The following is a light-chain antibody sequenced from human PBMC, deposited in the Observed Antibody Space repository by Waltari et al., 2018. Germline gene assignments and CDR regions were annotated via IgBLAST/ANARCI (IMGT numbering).Light chain of an antibody. CDR3: QQYYSTPLT. V-gene: IGKV4-1*01. J-gene: IGKJ4*01. Sequence: DIVMTQSPDSLAASLGARATIACKYSQSVLSSSNNKNYLAWYQQKPGQPPKLLISWASTRESGVPDRFSGSGSGTDFTLTISSLQAEDVAVYYCQQYYSTPLTFGGGTKVEIK. CDR1: QSVLSSSNNKNY. CDR2: WAS.